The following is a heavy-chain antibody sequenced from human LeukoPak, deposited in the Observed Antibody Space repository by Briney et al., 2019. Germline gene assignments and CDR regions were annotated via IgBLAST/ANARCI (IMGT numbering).Heavy chain of an antibody. V-gene: IGHV3-7*01. CDR2: IKSDGSEE. CDR1: GFIFSSYW. D-gene: IGHD3-10*01. CDR3: ARGDLWLGH. J-gene: IGHJ4*02. Sequence: GGSLRLSCATSGFIFSSYWMCWVRQAPGKGLEWVANIKSDGSEEYHGDSVKGRFTISRDNAKNSLYLQMNSLRVEDTAVYYCARGDLWLGHWGQGSLVTVSS.